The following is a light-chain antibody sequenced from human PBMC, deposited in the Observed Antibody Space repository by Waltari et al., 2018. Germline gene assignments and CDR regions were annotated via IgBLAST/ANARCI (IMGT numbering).Light chain of an antibody. CDR3: MQTLQTPFT. Sequence: DIVMTQSPLSLPVTPGEPASISCRSSQSLLHSNGYRYLAWYLQKAGQSPQLLIYWGSTRASGVPDRFSCSGSGTDFTLKISRVEAGNVGVYYCMQTLQTPFTFGPGTKVDIK. V-gene: IGKV2-28*01. J-gene: IGKJ3*01. CDR1: QSLLHSNGYRY. CDR2: WGS.